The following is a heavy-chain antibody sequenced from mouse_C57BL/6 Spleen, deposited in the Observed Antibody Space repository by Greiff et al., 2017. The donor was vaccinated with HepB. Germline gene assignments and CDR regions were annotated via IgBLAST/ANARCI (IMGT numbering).Heavy chain of an antibody. CDR2: IYPGDGDT. CDR1: GYAFSSSW. J-gene: IGHJ3*01. Sequence: VQGVESGPELVKPGASVKISCKASGYAFSSSWMNWVKQRPGKGLEWIGRIYPGDGDTNYNGKFKGKATLTADKSSSTAYMQLSSLTSEDSAVYFCAREGGSSGFAYWGQGTLVTVSA. CDR3: AREGGSSGFAY. D-gene: IGHD3-2*02. V-gene: IGHV1-82*01.